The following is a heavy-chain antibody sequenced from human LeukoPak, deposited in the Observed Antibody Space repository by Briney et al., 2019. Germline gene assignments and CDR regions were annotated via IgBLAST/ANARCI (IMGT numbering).Heavy chain of an antibody. D-gene: IGHD3-22*01. J-gene: IGHJ4*02. V-gene: IGHV3-7*01. CDR1: GFTFSSYW. Sequence: PGGSLRLSCAASGFTFSSYWMNWARQAPGKGLEWVANIKQDGSDKYYVDSVKGRFTISRDNAKNSLYLQMNSLRAEDTAVYYCAREASDYYDSSGGFDYWGQGTLVTVSS. CDR2: IKQDGSDK. CDR3: AREASDYYDSSGGFDY.